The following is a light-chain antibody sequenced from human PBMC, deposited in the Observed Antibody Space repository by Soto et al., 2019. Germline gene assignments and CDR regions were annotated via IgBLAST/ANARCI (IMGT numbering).Light chain of an antibody. CDR3: CSYAGSYTYD. Sequence: QSLLTQPRSVSGSPGQSVTISCTGTSSDVGGYNYVSWYQQHPGKAPKLMIYDVSQRPSGVPDRFSGSKSGNTASLTISGLQSEDEADYYCCSYAGSYTYDFGTGTKVTVL. J-gene: IGLJ1*01. CDR1: SSDVGGYNY. V-gene: IGLV2-11*01. CDR2: DVS.